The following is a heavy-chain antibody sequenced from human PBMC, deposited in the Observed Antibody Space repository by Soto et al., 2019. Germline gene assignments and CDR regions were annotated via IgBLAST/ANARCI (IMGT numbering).Heavy chain of an antibody. J-gene: IGHJ4*02. CDR1: GFTFSSYA. V-gene: IGHV3-23*01. D-gene: IGHD4-17*01. Sequence: PGGSLRLSCAASGFTFSSYAMYWVRQGPGKGLEWVSSISGSGGTTYYADSVKGRFTISRDNSKNTLYLQMNSLRAEDTAVYYCAKRGPMTTVRAFDDWGQGTLVNVSS. CDR3: AKRGPMTTVRAFDD. CDR2: ISGSGGTT.